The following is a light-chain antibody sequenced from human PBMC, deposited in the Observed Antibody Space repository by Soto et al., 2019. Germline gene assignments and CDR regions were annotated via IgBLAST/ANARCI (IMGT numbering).Light chain of an antibody. CDR3: QSYDTSLSALYV. J-gene: IGLJ1*01. CDR2: GNS. Sequence: QLVLTQPPSVSGAPGQGVTISCTGSNSNIGAGYDVHWYQLLPGTAPKLLIYGNSNRPSGVPDRFSGSKSGTSASLAITGLQAEDEADYYCQSYDTSLSALYVFGTGTKLTVL. CDR1: NSNIGAGYD. V-gene: IGLV1-40*01.